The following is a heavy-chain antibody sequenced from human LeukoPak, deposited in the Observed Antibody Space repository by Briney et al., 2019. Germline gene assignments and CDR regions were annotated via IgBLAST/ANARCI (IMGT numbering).Heavy chain of an antibody. V-gene: IGHV1-58*02. CDR3: AATLTMTAGSAYYGLDA. CDR1: GFTFGTSI. J-gene: IGHJ6*02. D-gene: IGHD3-10*01. CDR2: FVVGSGHI. Sequence: SVKVSCKASGFTFGTSIIQWVRQARGQRLEWMGWFVVGSGHISYAPKFQDRVTVTRDMSTTTAYMELSSLRSEDTAVYYCAATLTMTAGSAYYGLDAWGQGTTVTVSS.